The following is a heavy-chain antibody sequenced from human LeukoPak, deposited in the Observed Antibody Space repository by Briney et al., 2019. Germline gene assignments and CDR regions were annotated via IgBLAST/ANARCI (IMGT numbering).Heavy chain of an antibody. CDR2: IYYSGST. CDR1: GGSISSGGYY. CDR3: AREIKAQGHYYGSGSFTWFDP. V-gene: IGHV4-31*03. J-gene: IGHJ5*02. Sequence: SQTLSLTCTVSGGSISSGGYYWSWIRQHPGKGLEWIGYIYYSGSTYYNPSLKSRVTISVDTSKNQFSLKLSSVTAADTAVYYCAREIKAQGHYYGSGSFTWFDPWGQGTLVTVSS. D-gene: IGHD3-10*01.